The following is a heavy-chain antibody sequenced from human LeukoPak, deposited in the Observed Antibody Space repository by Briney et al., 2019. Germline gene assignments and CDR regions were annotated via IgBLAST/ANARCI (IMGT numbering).Heavy chain of an antibody. Sequence: SLRLSCAASGFTFDDYAMHGVRQAPGKGLEWVSSISWNSGSINYADSVKGRFTISRDNAKNSLYLLMNSLRAEDTALYYCVKVRASLPDAFDIWGQGTMVTVSS. CDR3: VKVRASLPDAFDI. D-gene: IGHD3-16*01. CDR1: GFTFDDYA. J-gene: IGHJ3*02. V-gene: IGHV3-9*01. CDR2: ISWNSGSI.